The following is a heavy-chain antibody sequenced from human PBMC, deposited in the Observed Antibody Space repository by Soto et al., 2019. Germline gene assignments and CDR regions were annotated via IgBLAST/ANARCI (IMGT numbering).Heavy chain of an antibody. Sequence: SETLSLTCTVSGGSISSSSYYWGWIRQPPGKGLEWIGSIYYSGSTYYNPSLKSRVTISVDTSKNQFSLKLSSVTAADTAVYYCARRRADSYGFYWGQGTLVTVSS. CDR2: IYYSGST. V-gene: IGHV4-39*01. J-gene: IGHJ4*02. D-gene: IGHD5-18*01. CDR3: ARRRADSYGFY. CDR1: GGSISSSSYY.